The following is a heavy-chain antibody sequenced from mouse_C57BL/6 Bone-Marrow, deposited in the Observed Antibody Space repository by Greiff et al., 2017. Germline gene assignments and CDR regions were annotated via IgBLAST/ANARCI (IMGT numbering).Heavy chain of an antibody. CDR1: GFTFTDYY. V-gene: IGHV7-3*01. J-gene: IGHJ3*01. Sequence: EVKLMESGGGLVQPGGSLSLSCAASGFTFTDYYMSWVRQPPGKALEWLGFIRNNANGYTTEYSASVKGRFTISTDNSQSILSFQMNALGAEDSATYYCARYGKLDPGFAYWGQGTLVTVSA. CDR2: IRNNANGYTT. CDR3: ARYGKLDPGFAY.